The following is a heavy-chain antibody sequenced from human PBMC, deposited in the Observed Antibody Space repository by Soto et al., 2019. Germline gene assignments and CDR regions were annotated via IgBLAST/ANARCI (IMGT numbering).Heavy chain of an antibody. D-gene: IGHD6-6*01. Sequence: EVQLVESGGGLVKPGGSLRLSCAASGFTFSSYSMNWVRQAPGKGLEWVSSISSSSSYIYYADSVKGRFTISRDNAKNSLYLQMNSLRAEDTAVYYCARDPDIAARLTAYYYYGMDVWGQGTTVTVSS. CDR3: ARDPDIAARLTAYYYYGMDV. CDR2: ISSSSSYI. V-gene: IGHV3-21*01. CDR1: GFTFSSYS. J-gene: IGHJ6*02.